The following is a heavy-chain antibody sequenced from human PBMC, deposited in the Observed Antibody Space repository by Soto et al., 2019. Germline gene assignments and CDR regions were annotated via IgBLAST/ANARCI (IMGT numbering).Heavy chain of an antibody. CDR1: GDSINSDN. D-gene: IGHD4-17*01. CDR2: VSDSGAI. CDR3: ARRNGDYPRIYYFDY. J-gene: IGHJ4*02. V-gene: IGHV4-59*01. Sequence: HVQLQESGPGLVKPSETLSHTCSVSGDSINSDNWSWIRQSPAKGLEWIGHVSDSGAIYNNPSLKGRVTISVDTSKNQFFLNLSSVTAADTAVYYCARRNGDYPRIYYFDYWGQGIRVTVSS.